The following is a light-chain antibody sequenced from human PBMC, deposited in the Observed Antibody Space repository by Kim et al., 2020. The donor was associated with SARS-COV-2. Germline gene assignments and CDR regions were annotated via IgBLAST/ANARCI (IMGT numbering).Light chain of an antibody. CDR2: GAS. CDR1: QSVSSSY. V-gene: IGKV3-20*01. J-gene: IGKJ2*01. Sequence: PGERASLSCRASQSVSSSYLAWYQQKPGQAPRLLIYGASSRATGIPDRFSGSGSGTDFTLTISRLEPEDFAVYYCQQYGSSPQNTFGQGTKLEI. CDR3: QQYGSSPQNT.